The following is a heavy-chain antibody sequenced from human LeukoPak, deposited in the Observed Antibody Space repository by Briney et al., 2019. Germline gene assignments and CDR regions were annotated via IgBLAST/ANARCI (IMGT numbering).Heavy chain of an antibody. D-gene: IGHD3-22*01. CDR1: GFTFDDYA. Sequence: SGGSLRLSCAASGFTFDDYAMHWVRQAPGKGLEWVSGISWNSGSIGYADSVKGRFTISRDNAKNSLYLLMNSLRAEDTALYYCAKASVVVITTGDFDYWGQGTLVTVSS. CDR2: ISWNSGSI. CDR3: AKASVVVITTGDFDY. J-gene: IGHJ4*02. V-gene: IGHV3-9*01.